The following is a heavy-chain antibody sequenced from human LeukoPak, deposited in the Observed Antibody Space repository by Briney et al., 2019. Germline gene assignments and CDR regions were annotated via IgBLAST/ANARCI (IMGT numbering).Heavy chain of an antibody. J-gene: IGHJ4*02. Sequence: PGGSLRLSCAASGFTFSDYYMTWVRQAPGTGLEWVATINSDGSAKYHVDSVKGRFTVSRDNARNLVYLQMSILRAEDTAVYYCADLGTSDCGQGTLVTVSS. CDR2: INSDGSAK. D-gene: IGHD1-7*01. CDR1: GFTFSDYY. V-gene: IGHV3-7*01. CDR3: ADLGTSD.